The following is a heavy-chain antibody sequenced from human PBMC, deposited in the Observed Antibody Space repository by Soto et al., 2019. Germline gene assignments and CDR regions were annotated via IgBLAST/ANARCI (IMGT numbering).Heavy chain of an antibody. V-gene: IGHV4-39*01. D-gene: IGHD5-12*01. CDR2: IYYSGST. CDR3: ARTFTPPKEIVWFDP. CDR1: GGSISSSSYY. J-gene: IGHJ5*02. Sequence: SETLSLTCTVSGGSISSSSYYWGWIRRPPGKGLEWIGSIYYSGSTYYNPSLKSRVTISVDTSKNQFSLKLSSVTAADTAVYYCARTFTPPKEIVWFDPWGQGTLVTVSS.